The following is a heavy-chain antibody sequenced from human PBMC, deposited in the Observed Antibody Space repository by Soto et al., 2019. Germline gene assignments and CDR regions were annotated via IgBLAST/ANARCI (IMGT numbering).Heavy chain of an antibody. D-gene: IGHD3-16*01. CDR2: VYYIGNS. V-gene: IGHV4-39*01. J-gene: IGHJ4*02. CDR1: GGSVTTDHYY. CDR3: ARHGGNKFDY. Sequence: QLQLQESGPGLVKPSETLSLTCTVSGGSVTTDHYYWAWIRQPPGKGLEWIANVYYIGNSDYNPSLQSRVTISLDTSKNQVSLRLSSVTAADTAVYYCARHGGNKFDYWGQGALVTVSS.